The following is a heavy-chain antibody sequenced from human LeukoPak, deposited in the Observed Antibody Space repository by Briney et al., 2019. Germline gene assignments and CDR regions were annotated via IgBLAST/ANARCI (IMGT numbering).Heavy chain of an antibody. J-gene: IGHJ4*02. CDR2: IWYDGSNK. Sequence: GRSLRLSCAASGFTFSSYGMHWVRQAPGKGLEWVAVIWYDGSNKYYADSVKGRFTISRDNSKNTLYLQMNSLRAEDTAVYYCARDRVAAAGGNYFDYWGQGTLVTVSS. V-gene: IGHV3-33*01. CDR3: ARDRVAAAGGNYFDY. D-gene: IGHD6-13*01. CDR1: GFTFSSYG.